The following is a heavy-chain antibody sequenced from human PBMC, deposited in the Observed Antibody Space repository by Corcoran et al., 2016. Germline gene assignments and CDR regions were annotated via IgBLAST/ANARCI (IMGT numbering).Heavy chain of an antibody. CDR1: GGSISSYY. J-gene: IGHJ5*02. Sequence: QVQLQESGPGLVKPSETLSLTCTVSGGSISSYYWSWIRQPPGKGLEWIGYIYYSRSTNYNPSLKSRVTISVDTSKNQFSLKLSSVTAADTAVYYCARARSLANWFDPWGQGTLVTVSS. CDR3: ARARSLANWFDP. CDR2: IYYSRST. V-gene: IGHV4-59*01.